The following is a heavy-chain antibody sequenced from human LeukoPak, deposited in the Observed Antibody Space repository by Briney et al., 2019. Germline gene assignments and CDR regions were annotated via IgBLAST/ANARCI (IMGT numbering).Heavy chain of an antibody. CDR2: ISRSSTTT. Sequence: PGGSMRLSCAASGFTFSTYSMNWVRQAPGKGREWISYISRSSTTTHYADSVKGRFTISRDNAENSLYLQMNSLRVEDTAVYYCARRCDGDRPLTYWGQGTLVTVSS. J-gene: IGHJ4*02. V-gene: IGHV3-48*04. CDR3: ARRCDGDRPLTY. CDR1: GFTFSTYS. D-gene: IGHD2-21*02.